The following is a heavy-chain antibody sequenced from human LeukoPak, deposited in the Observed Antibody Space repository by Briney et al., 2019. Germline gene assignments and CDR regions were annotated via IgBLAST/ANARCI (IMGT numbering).Heavy chain of an antibody. CDR1: GGSISSYY. J-gene: IGHJ5*02. V-gene: IGHV4-59*01. CDR2: IYYSGST. CDR3: ASAALGGWFAP. Sequence: PETLSLTCTVSGGSISSYYWSWIRQPPGKGLEWIGYIYYSGSTNYNPSLKSRVTISVDTSENQFSLNLTSVTAADTAFYYCASAALGGWFAPWGQGTLVTVSS.